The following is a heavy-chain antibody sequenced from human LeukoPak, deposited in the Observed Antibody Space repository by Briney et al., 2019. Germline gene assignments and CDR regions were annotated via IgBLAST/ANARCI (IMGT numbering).Heavy chain of an antibody. Sequence: SETLSLTCTVSGGSISSYYWSWIRQPPGKGLEWIAYISDIGSINYNPSLKSRVTISVDTSKNQFSLKLSSVTAADTAVYYCASSRCMLYRGCGYFDYWGQGTLVTVSS. J-gene: IGHJ4*02. CDR2: ISDIGSI. D-gene: IGHD2-8*01. CDR3: ASSRCMLYRGCGYFDY. V-gene: IGHV4-59*12. CDR1: GGSISSYY.